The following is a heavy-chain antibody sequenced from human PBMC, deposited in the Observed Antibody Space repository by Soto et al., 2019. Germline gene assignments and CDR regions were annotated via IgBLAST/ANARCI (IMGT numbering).Heavy chain of an antibody. Sequence: ASETLSLTCTVSGGSISSYYWSWIRQPPGKGLEWIGYIYYSGSTNYNPSLKSRVTISVDTSKNQFSLKLSSVTAADTAVYYCARMSGYYDSSGYYDYYGMDVWGQGTTVTVSS. D-gene: IGHD3-22*01. CDR2: IYYSGST. J-gene: IGHJ6*02. CDR3: ARMSGYYDSSGYYDYYGMDV. V-gene: IGHV4-59*01. CDR1: GGSISSYY.